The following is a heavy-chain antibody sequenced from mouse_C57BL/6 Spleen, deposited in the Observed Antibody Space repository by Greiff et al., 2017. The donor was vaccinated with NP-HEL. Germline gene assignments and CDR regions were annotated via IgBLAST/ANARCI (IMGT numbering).Heavy chain of an antibody. CDR1: GYTFTDHT. V-gene: IGHV1-78*01. D-gene: IGHD1-1*01. Sequence: VQLQDSDAELVKPGASVKISCKVSGYTFTDHTIHWMKQRPEPGLDWIGYLYPRDGSTKYNEKFKGKDTLTADHSSSTAYMQPNSLTSEDSAVYFWARSYYYGSHAMDYWGQGASVTVAS. J-gene: IGHJ4*01. CDR3: ARSYYYGSHAMDY. CDR2: LYPRDGST.